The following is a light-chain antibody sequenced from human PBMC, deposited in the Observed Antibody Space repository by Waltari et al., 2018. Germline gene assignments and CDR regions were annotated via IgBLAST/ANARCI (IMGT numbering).Light chain of an antibody. V-gene: IGLV2-14*01. CDR2: DVS. Sequence: QSALTQPASVSGSPGQSITISCPGTSSDVGGYNYVSWFQQHPGKAPKVMIYDVSKRPSGVSNRFSGSKSGSTASLTISGLQAEDEADYYCSSYVSSSIVVFGGGTKLTVL. CDR1: SSDVGGYNY. J-gene: IGLJ2*01. CDR3: SSYVSSSIVV.